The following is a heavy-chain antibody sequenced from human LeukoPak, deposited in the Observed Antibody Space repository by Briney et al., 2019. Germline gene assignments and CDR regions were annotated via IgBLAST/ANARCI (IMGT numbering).Heavy chain of an antibody. J-gene: IGHJ4*02. CDR3: ARGPLAYNFGEFDY. V-gene: IGHV4-30-2*06. D-gene: IGHD5-18*01. CDR2: IFHSGST. Sequence: SETLSLTCAVSGGSISSGGYSWSWIRQSPGKGLEWIGYIFHSGSTKYSPSLKSRVTISVDRPKNQFSLKLSSVTAADTAVYYCARGPLAYNFGEFDYWGQGALVTVSS. CDR1: GGSISSGGYS.